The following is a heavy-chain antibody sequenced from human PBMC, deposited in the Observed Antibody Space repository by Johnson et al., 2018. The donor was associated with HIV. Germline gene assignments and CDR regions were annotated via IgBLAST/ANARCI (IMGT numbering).Heavy chain of an antibody. CDR3: ARDGAIAGAATEALDL. J-gene: IGHJ3*01. D-gene: IGHD1-26*01. Sequence: QVLLVESGGGVFQPGRSLRLSCAASGFTFSSYSVHWVRQAPGKGLEWVAVISFDGYNKYYADSVKGRFTISRDSSEKTLYLQMNSLRAEDTAVYYCARDGAIAGAATEALDLWGQGTMVIVSS. CDR2: ISFDGYNK. V-gene: IGHV3-30-3*01. CDR1: GFTFSSYS.